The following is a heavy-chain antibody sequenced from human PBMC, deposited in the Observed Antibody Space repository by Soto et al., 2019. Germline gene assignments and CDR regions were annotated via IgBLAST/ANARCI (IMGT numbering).Heavy chain of an antibody. CDR3: ARAKVPQVAHHDY. CDR1: GGTFSSYT. V-gene: IGHV1-69*02. J-gene: IGHJ4*02. CDR2: IIPILGIA. D-gene: IGHD2-2*01. Sequence: QVQLVQSGAEVKKPGSSVKVSCKASGGTFSSYTISWVRQAPGQGLEWMGRIIPILGIANYAQKFQGRVTITADKSTSTAYMELSSLRSEDTAVYYCARAKVPQVAHHDYWGQGTLVTVSS.